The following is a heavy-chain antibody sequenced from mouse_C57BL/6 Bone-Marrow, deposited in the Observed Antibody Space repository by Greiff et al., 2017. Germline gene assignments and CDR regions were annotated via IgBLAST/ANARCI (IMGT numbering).Heavy chain of an antibody. CDR1: GYTFTSYG. CDR3: AIGGVFDY. V-gene: IGHV1-81*01. J-gene: IGHJ2*01. CDR2: FYPRSGNT. Sequence: QVQLKQSGAELARPGASVKLSCKASGYTFTSYGISWVKQRTGQGLEWIGEFYPRSGNTYYNEKFKGKATLTADKSSRPAYLDITSLTSEDAAFYFCAIGGVFDYWGQGTTLTVSS.